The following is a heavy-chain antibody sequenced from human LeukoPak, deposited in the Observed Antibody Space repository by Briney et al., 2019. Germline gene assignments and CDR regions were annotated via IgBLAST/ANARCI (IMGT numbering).Heavy chain of an antibody. CDR1: GYTFTTYG. V-gene: IGHV1-18*01. CDR2: ISAYNGNT. D-gene: IGHD5-18*01. Sequence: ASVKVSCKASGYTFTTYGITWVRQAPGQGLEWMGWISAYNGNTNYAQKLQDRVTMTTDTSTSTAYMELRSLRSDDTAVYYCARALGEYTYGYKYYYYTDVWGKGTSVTVSS. CDR3: ARALGEYTYGYKYYYYTDV. J-gene: IGHJ6*03.